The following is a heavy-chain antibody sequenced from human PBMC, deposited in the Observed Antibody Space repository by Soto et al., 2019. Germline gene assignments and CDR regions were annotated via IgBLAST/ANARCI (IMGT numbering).Heavy chain of an antibody. CDR2: IYNDGTYS. J-gene: IGHJ4*02. V-gene: IGHV3-74*01. CDR1: GLIFKIYW. D-gene: IGHD3-10*01. Sequence: PGGSLRLSCAASGLIFKIYWMHWVRQSPGKGLVWISRIYNDGTYSDYADSVRGRFTISRDNVNDTLYLQMNNLRAEDSGLYYCTRGPRPISTGTGAYWGQGTQVTVS. CDR3: TRGPRPISTGTGAY.